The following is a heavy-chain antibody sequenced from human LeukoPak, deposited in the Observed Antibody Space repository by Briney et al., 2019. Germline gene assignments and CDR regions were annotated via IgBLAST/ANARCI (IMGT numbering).Heavy chain of an antibody. D-gene: IGHD3-3*02. Sequence: PGGSLRLSCAASGFTFSSYAMSWVRQAPGKGLEFVSAISGSGGRTYYADSVKGRFPISRDNSKNTLYLQMNSLRAEDTAVYYCAGISSNPEDYYYGMDVWGQGTTVTVSS. CDR2: ISGSGGRT. CDR3: AGISSNPEDYYYGMDV. V-gene: IGHV3-23*01. J-gene: IGHJ6*02. CDR1: GFTFSSYA.